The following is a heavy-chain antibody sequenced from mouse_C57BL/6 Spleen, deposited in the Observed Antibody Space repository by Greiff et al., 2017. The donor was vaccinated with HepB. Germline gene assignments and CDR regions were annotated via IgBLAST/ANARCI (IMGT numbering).Heavy chain of an antibody. CDR3: ATPDGYYSYFDY. J-gene: IGHJ2*01. CDR1: GFTFSDYG. CDR2: ISSGSSTI. Sequence: EVKLMESGGGLVKPGGSLKLSCAASGFTFSDYGMHWVRQAPEKGLEWVAYISSGSSTIYYADTVKGRFTISRDNAKNTLFLQMTSLRSEDTAMYYCATPDGYYSYFDYWAKAPLSQSPQ. V-gene: IGHV5-17*01. D-gene: IGHD2-3*01.